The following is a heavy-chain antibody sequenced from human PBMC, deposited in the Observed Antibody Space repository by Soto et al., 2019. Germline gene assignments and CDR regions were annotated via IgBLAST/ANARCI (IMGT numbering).Heavy chain of an antibody. J-gene: IGHJ4*02. V-gene: IGHV4-59*01. CDR3: ASLMTTVTTYYFDY. Sequence: SETLSLTCTVSGGSISSYYWSWIRQPPGKGLEWIGYIYYSGSTNYNPSLKSRVTISVDTSKNQFSLKLSSVTAADTAVYYCASLMTTVTTYYFDYWGQGTLVTVSS. CDR1: GGSISSYY. CDR2: IYYSGST. D-gene: IGHD4-17*01.